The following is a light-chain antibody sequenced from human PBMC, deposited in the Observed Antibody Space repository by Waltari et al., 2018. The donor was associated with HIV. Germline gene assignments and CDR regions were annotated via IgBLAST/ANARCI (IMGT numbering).Light chain of an antibody. CDR1: ELPQKY. CDR3: FSTDTINNPL. V-gene: IGLV3-10*01. CDR2: EDV. Sequence: SFELTQPPSVSVSPGQTARITCSGDELPQKYVYWYQQRSGQAPVMVIYEDVQRPYGIPERFSGSSSGTVATLTISGAQVDDEADYYCFSTDTINNPLFGGGTKLTVL. J-gene: IGLJ2*01.